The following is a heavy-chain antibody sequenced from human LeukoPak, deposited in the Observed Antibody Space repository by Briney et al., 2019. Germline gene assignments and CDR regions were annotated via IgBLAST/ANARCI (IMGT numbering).Heavy chain of an antibody. D-gene: IGHD4-17*01. CDR3: ARGLTVTTGYYFDY. CDR1: GYTFTSYG. CDR2: ISAYNGDT. Sequence: ASVKVSCKASGYTFTSYGITWVRQAPGQGLEWMGWISAYNGDTNYAQKLQGRVTMTTDTSTSTAYMDLRSLRGDDTAVYYCARGLTVTTGYYFDYWGQGTLVTVSS. J-gene: IGHJ4*02. V-gene: IGHV1-18*01.